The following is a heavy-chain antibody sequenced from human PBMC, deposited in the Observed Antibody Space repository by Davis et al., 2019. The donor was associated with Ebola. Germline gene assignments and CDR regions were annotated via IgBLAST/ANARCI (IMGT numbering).Heavy chain of an antibody. J-gene: IGHJ4*02. CDR2: ISGDNVYT. Sequence: GESLKISCAASGVAMTYYAMSWVRQGPGKGLEWVAAISGDNVYTHYAGSVKGRFTISKDNSKNMLYLQMSSLSADDTAVYYCATASVWSGYVLKYWGQGALVIVSS. CDR1: GVAMTYYA. V-gene: IGHV3-23*01. D-gene: IGHD3-3*01. CDR3: ATASVWSGYVLKY.